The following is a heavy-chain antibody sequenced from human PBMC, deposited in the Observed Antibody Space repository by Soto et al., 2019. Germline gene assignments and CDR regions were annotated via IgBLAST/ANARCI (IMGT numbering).Heavy chain of an antibody. D-gene: IGHD6-19*01. CDR1: GGTFSSYT. V-gene: IGHV1-69*02. J-gene: IGHJ6*02. CDR3: ARGCSSGCRVPRIMDV. Sequence: ASVKVSCKASGGTFSSYTISWVRQAPGQGLEWMGRIIPILGIANYAQKFQGRVTITADKSTSTAYMELSSLRSEDTAVYYCARGCSSGCRVPRIMDVWGQGTTVTVSS. CDR2: IIPILGIA.